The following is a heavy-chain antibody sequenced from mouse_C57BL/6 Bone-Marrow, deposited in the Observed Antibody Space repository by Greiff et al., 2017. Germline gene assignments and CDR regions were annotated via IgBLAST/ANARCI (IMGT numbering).Heavy chain of an antibody. Sequence: EVHLVESGGGLVKPGGSLKLSCAASGFTFSSYAMSWVRQTPEKRLEWVATISDGGSYTYYPDNVKGRFTISRDNAKNNLYLQMGHLKSEDTAMXCCAREDGYYPACFAYWGQGILVTVSA. J-gene: IGHJ3*01. CDR3: AREDGYYPACFAY. CDR1: GFTFSSYA. V-gene: IGHV5-4*01. D-gene: IGHD2-3*01. CDR2: ISDGGSYT.